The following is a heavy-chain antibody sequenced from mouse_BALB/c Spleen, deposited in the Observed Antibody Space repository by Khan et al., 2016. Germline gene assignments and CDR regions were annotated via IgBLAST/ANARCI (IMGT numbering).Heavy chain of an antibody. J-gene: IGHJ3*01. V-gene: IGHV9-3-1*01. CDR3: ARRHYGISYDAWFAY. D-gene: IGHD1-1*01. CDR2: INTYTGEP. CDR1: GYTFTNYG. Sequence: QIQLVQSGPELKKPGETVKISCKASGYTFTNYGMNWVKQAPGKGFKWMGWINTYTGEPTSADDFKGRFAFSLETSASPAYLQINNLKKEDTATYVCARRHYGISYDAWFAYWGQGTLFTVAA.